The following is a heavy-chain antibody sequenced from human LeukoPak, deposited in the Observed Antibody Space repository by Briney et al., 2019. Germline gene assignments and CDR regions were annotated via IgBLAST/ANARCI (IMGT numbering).Heavy chain of an antibody. J-gene: IGHJ6*02. CDR1: GYTFTSYG. D-gene: IGHD2-2*01. V-gene: IGHV1-18*01. Sequence: GASVKVSCKASGYTFTSYGISWVRQAPGQGLEWMGWISAYNGNTNYAQKLQGRVTMTTDTSTSTAYMELRSLRSDDTAVYYCARERKYQLLLVGMDVWGQGTTVTVSS. CDR3: ARERKYQLLLVGMDV. CDR2: ISAYNGNT.